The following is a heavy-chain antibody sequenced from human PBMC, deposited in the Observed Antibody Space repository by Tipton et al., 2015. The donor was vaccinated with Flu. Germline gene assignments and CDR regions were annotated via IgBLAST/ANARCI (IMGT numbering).Heavy chain of an antibody. Sequence: SLRLSCAASGFSLSTYWMSWVRQAPGKGLEWVANIKQDGSEKYYVDSVKGRFTISRDNAKNSLYLQMNSLRVEDTAVYYCATLTGDDYWGQGTLVTVSS. CDR3: ATLTGDDY. V-gene: IGHV3-7*01. CDR1: GFSLSTYW. CDR2: IKQDGSEK. D-gene: IGHD7-27*01. J-gene: IGHJ4*02.